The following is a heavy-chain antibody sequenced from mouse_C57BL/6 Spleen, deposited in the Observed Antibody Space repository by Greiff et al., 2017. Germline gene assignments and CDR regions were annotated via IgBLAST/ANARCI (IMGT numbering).Heavy chain of an antibody. J-gene: IGHJ1*03. Sequence: EVHLVESGPELVKPGASVKISCKASGYSFTDYNMNWVKQSNGKSLEWIGVINPNYGTTSYNQKFKGKATLTVDQSSSTAYMQLNSLTSEDSAVYYCARSPYYYGSSYGYFDVWGTGTTVTVSS. CDR1: GYSFTDYN. CDR3: ARSPYYYGSSYGYFDV. D-gene: IGHD1-1*01. V-gene: IGHV1-39*01. CDR2: INPNYGTT.